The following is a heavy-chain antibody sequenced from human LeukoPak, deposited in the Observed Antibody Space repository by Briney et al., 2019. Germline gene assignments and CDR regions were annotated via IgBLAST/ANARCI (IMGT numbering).Heavy chain of an antibody. J-gene: IGHJ6*02. V-gene: IGHV3-7*01. CDR3: ARDGGIIRFGGQDV. D-gene: IGHD3-16*01. Sequence: GGSLRLSCAASGFTFSSYRMSWVRQAPGKGLGWVANMNRDGSEKNYVDSIKGRFTISRDNAANSLYLQMNSLRVEDTAVYYCARDGGIIRFGGQDVWGQGTTVIVS. CDR2: MNRDGSEK. CDR1: GFTFSSYR.